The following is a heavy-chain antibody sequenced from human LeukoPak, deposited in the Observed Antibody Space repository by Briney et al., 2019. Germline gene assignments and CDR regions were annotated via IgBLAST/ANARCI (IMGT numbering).Heavy chain of an antibody. Sequence: GGSLRLSCAASGFTFSSYAMSWVRQAPGKGLEWVSAISGSGGSTYYADSVKGRFTISRDNSKNTLYLQMNSLRAEDTAVYYCAKDYDFWSGYPRGFDYWGQGTLVTVSS. J-gene: IGHJ4*02. CDR1: GFTFSSYA. V-gene: IGHV3-23*01. CDR3: AKDYDFWSGYPRGFDY. D-gene: IGHD3-3*01. CDR2: ISGSGGST.